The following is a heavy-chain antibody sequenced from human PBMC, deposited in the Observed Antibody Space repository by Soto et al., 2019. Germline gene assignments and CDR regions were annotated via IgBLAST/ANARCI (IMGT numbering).Heavy chain of an antibody. Sequence: GASVKVSCKASGYTFTGYYVHWVRQAAGHGLEWMGWINPNSGVTNYAQKFQGRVTMTRDTSISTAYMDLSRLTSDDTAVYYCARVNAKNHWTTGYYYGMDVWGQGTTGTGSS. CDR1: GYTFTGYY. D-gene: IGHD1-1*01. V-gene: IGHV1-2*02. CDR2: INPNSGVT. CDR3: ARVNAKNHWTTGYYYGMDV. J-gene: IGHJ6*02.